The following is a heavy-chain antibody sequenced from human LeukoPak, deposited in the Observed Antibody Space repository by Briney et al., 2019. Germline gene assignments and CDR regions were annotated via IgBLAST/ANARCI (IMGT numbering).Heavy chain of an antibody. D-gene: IGHD5-18*01. CDR2: FDPEDGET. V-gene: IGHV1-24*01. CDR3: ATVPTYSYGFVVDGLYFDY. CDR1: GYTLTELS. J-gene: IGHJ4*02. Sequence: ASVKVSYKVSGYTLTELSMHWVRQAPGKGLEWMGGFDPEDGETIYAQKFQGRVTMTEDTSTDTAYMELSSLRSEDTAVYYCATVPTYSYGFVVDGLYFDYWGQGTLVTVSS.